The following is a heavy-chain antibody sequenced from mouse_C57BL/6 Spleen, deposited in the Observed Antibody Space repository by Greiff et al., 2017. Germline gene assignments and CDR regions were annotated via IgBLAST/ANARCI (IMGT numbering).Heavy chain of an antibody. V-gene: IGHV1-81*01. CDR1: GYTFTSYG. D-gene: IGHD1-1*02. J-gene: IGHJ4*01. Sequence: VQLQQSGAELVKPGASVKISCKASGYTFTSYGISWVKQRTGQGLEWIGEIYPRSGNTYYNEKFKGKATLTADKSSSTAYMELRSLTSEDSAVYFCARLGGPAMDYWGQGTSVTVSS. CDR2: IYPRSGNT. CDR3: ARLGGPAMDY.